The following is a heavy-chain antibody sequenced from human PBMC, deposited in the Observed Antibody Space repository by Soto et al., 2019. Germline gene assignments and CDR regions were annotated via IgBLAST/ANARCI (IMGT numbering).Heavy chain of an antibody. CDR3: ARDLRRGYCSSNSCPTWNYYGMDV. J-gene: IGHJ6*02. V-gene: IGHV1-69*13. CDR2: IIPIFGTA. D-gene: IGHD2-2*01. Sequence: ASVKVSCKASGGTFSSYAISWVRQAPGQGLEWMGGIIPIFGTANYAQKFQGRVTITADESTSTAYMELSSLRSEDTAVYYCARDLRRGYCSSNSCPTWNYYGMDVWGQGTTVTVSS. CDR1: GGTFSSYA.